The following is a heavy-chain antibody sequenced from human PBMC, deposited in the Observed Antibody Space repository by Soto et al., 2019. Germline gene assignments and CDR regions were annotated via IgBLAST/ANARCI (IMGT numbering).Heavy chain of an antibody. V-gene: IGHV4-59*01. D-gene: IGHD4-17*01. CDR1: GGSISSYY. Sequence: PSETLSLTCTASGGSISSYYWSWIRQPPGKGLEWIGYIYYSGSTNYNPSLKSRVTISVDTSKNQFSLKLSSVTAADTAVYYCATLRDYGDYVIDYWGQGTLVTVSS. CDR2: IYYSGST. J-gene: IGHJ4*02. CDR3: ATLRDYGDYVIDY.